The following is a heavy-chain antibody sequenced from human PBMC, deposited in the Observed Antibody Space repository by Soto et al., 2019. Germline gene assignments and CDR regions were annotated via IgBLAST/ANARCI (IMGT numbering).Heavy chain of an antibody. CDR2: INHSGST. CDR3: ARRDDQDDFWSGYLYYYYSGMDV. V-gene: IGHV4-34*01. J-gene: IGHJ6*02. Sequence: SETLSLTCAVYGGSFSGYYWSWIRQPPGKGLEWIGEINHSGSTNYNPSLKSRVTISVDTSKNQFSLKLSSVTAADTAVYYCARRDDQDDFWSGYLYYYYSGMDVLGQGTTVTVSS. CDR1: GGSFSGYY. D-gene: IGHD3-3*01.